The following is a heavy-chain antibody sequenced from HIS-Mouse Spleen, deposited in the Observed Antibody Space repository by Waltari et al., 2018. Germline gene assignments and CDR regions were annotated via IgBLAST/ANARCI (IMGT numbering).Heavy chain of an antibody. CDR3: ASRYSSSSQFGY. CDR2: IYYREST. CDR1: GGSISSSSYY. Sequence: QLQLQESGPGLVKPSETLSLTCTVSGGSISSSSYYWGWTRQPPGKGLEWIGSIYYRESTYYHTSLKSRVTISVDTSKNQFSLKLSSVTAADTAVYYCASRYSSSSQFGYWGQGTLVTVSS. V-gene: IGHV4-39*07. J-gene: IGHJ4*02. D-gene: IGHD6-6*01.